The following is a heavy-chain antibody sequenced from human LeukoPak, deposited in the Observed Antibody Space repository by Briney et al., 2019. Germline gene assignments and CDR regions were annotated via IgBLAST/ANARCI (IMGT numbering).Heavy chain of an antibody. J-gene: IGHJ6*02. V-gene: IGHV4-34*01. CDR3: ASFRTGYSSGWFPGDPYYYYYYGMDV. CDR2: INHSGST. D-gene: IGHD6-19*01. Sequence: SETLSLTCAVYGGSFSGYYWSWIRQPPGKGLEWIGEINHSGSTNYNPSLKSRVTISVDTSKNQFSLKLSSVTAADTAVYYCASFRTGYSSGWFPGDPYYYYYYGMDVWGQGTTVTVSS. CDR1: GGSFSGYY.